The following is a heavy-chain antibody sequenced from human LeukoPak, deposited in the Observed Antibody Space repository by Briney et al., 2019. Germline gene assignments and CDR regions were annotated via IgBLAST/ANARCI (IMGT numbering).Heavy chain of an antibody. J-gene: IGHJ1*01. CDR3: AREGVPRRATRPEYFQH. Sequence: GGSLRLSCAASGFTFSSYAMSWVRQAPGKGLEWVSAISGSGGSTYYADSVKGRFTISRDNSKNTLYLQMNSLRAENTAVYYCAREGVPRRATRPEYFQHWGQGTLVTVSS. D-gene: IGHD1-26*01. CDR1: GFTFSSYA. V-gene: IGHV3-23*01. CDR2: ISGSGGST.